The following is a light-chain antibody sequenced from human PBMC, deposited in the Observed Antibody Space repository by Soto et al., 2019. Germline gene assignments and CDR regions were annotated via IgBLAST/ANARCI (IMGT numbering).Light chain of an antibody. CDR3: QQYGSSPIT. CDR2: DAS. CDR1: ADVSSSY. Sequence: EIVLTQSPATLSFSPGERATLSCGASADVSSSYVAWYQQKSGLAPRLLIHDASSRATGIPDRFSGSKSGTDFTLTIRRLEPEDAGVYYCQQYGSSPITFGQRTRLEI. J-gene: IGKJ5*01. V-gene: IGKV3D-20*01.